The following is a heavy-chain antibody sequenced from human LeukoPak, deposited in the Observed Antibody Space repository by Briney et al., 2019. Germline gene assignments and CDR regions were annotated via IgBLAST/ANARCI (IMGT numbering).Heavy chain of an antibody. V-gene: IGHV3-21*01. Sequence: GGSLRLSCAGPGVTFSSYSMNWVRQDPGKGLEWVSSISSSSSYIYYADSVKGRFTISRDNAKNSLYLQMNSLRAEDTAVYYCARDRSVAAAGIDYWGQGTLVTVSS. CDR2: ISSSSSYI. J-gene: IGHJ4*02. CDR3: ARDRSVAAAGIDY. CDR1: GVTFSSYS. D-gene: IGHD6-13*01.